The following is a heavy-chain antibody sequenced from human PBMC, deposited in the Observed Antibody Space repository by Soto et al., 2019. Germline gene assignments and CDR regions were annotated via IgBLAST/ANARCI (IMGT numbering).Heavy chain of an antibody. D-gene: IGHD5-12*01. V-gene: IGHV4-39*01. CDR2: IYYSGST. J-gene: IGHJ4*02. Sequence: SETLSLTCTVSGGSISSSSYYWGWIRQPPGKGLEWIGSIYYSGSTYYNPSLKSRVTISVDTSKNQFSLKLSSVTAADTAVYYCARHQESGYSGYDAVWDFDYWGQGTLVTVSS. CDR3: ARHQESGYSGYDAVWDFDY. CDR1: GGSISSSSYY.